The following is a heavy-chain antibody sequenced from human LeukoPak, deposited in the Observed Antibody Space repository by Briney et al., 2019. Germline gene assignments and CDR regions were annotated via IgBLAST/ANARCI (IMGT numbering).Heavy chain of an antibody. Sequence: PGGSLRLSCAASGCTFSNYWMHWVRQAPGKGLVWVSRIRSDGSSTYYADSVKGRFTISRDNAKNTLYLQMNSLRAEDTAVYYCARGYGSLAGADWGQGTLVTVSS. CDR2: IRSDGSST. CDR1: GCTFSNYW. J-gene: IGHJ4*02. CDR3: ARGYGSLAGAD. D-gene: IGHD6-19*01. V-gene: IGHV3-74*01.